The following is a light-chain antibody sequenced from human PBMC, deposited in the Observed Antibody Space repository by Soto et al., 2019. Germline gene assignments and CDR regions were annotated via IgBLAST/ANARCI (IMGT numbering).Light chain of an antibody. CDR3: QQYYSFPLT. CDR1: QGIRND. J-gene: IGKJ4*01. Sequence: IKMTQSPSSLSAYVGDRATITCRASQGIRNDLGWYQQKPGKAPNLLIYATSSLQGGVPSRFSGSGSGTDFTLTISCLQSEDVATYYCQQYYSFPLTFGGGTKVDIK. V-gene: IGKV1-6*01. CDR2: ATS.